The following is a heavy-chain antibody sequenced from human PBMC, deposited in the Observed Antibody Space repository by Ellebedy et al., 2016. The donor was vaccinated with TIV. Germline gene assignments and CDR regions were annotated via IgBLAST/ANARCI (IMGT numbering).Heavy chain of an antibody. CDR3: AKDFRSSDILTGLFTH. D-gene: IGHD3-9*01. CDR1: GFTFSNYA. CDR2: ISISGGDT. Sequence: GGSLRLXCAASGFTFSNYAMSWVRQAPGKGLEWVAAISISGGDTYYAESVKGRFTITRDNSKNSLYLQMNSLRAQDTAVYYCAKDFRSSDILTGLFTHWGQGTLVTVSS. V-gene: IGHV3-23*01. J-gene: IGHJ4*02.